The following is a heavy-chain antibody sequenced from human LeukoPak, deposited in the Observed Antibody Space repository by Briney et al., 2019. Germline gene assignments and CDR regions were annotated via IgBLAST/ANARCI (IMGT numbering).Heavy chain of an antibody. CDR3: ARRYCGGGSCYSGGNWFDP. CDR1: GGSISSYY. J-gene: IGHJ5*02. CDR2: IYYSGST. D-gene: IGHD2-15*01. Sequence: PSQTLSLTCTVSGGSISSYYWSWIRQPPGKGLEWIGYIYYSGSTNYNPSLKSRVTISVDTSKNQFSLKLSSVTAADTAVYYCARRYCGGGSCYSGGNWFDPWGQGTLVTVSS. V-gene: IGHV4-59*08.